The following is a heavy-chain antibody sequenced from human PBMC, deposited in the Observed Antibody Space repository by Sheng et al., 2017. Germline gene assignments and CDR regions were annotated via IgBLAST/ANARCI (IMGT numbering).Heavy chain of an antibody. D-gene: IGHD3-22*01. J-gene: IGHJ4*02. CDR3: AGGRDGSGYPFDY. Sequence: QVQLVQSGAEVKEPGASVKVSCKASGYTFTSYYIHWVRQAPGHGLEWMGMINPSGDSTSYAQKFQGRVTMTRDTSTSTVYMELSSLRSEDTAVYFCAGGRDGSGYPFDYWGQGSLVTVSS. CDR1: GYTFTSYY. V-gene: IGHV1-46*01. CDR2: INPSGDST.